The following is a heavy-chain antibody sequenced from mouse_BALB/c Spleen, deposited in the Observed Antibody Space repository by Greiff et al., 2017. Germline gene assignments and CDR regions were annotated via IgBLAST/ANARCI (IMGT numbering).Heavy chain of an antibody. D-gene: IGHD1-1*02. V-gene: IGHV1S81*02. Sequence: QVQLQQPGAELVKPGASVKLSCKASGYTFTSYWMHWVKQRPGQGLEWIGEINPSNGRTNYNEKFKSKATLTVDKSSSTAYMQLSSLTSEDSAVYYCARWGGQFFYYAMDYWGQGTSVTVSS. CDR3: ARWGGQFFYYAMDY. CDR2: INPSNGRT. CDR1: GYTFTSYW. J-gene: IGHJ4*01.